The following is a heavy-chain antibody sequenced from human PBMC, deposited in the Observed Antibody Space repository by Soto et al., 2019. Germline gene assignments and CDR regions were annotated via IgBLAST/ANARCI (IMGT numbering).Heavy chain of an antibody. J-gene: IGHJ5*02. CDR3: ASLDWNIPTFGS. D-gene: IGHD1-1*01. Sequence: EVQLLESGGGLVQPGGSLRLSRASSGFTFSKSGMSWDRQAPGKGLEWVSGISGGAGTTYYAESVKGRFTISRDNSKKTLYLQMNSLRAEDTAVYYCASLDWNIPTFGSWGQGTLVTVSS. CDR2: ISGGAGTT. CDR1: GFTFSKSG. V-gene: IGHV3-23*01.